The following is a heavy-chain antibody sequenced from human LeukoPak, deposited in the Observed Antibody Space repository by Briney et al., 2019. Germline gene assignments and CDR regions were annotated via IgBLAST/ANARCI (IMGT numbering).Heavy chain of an antibody. V-gene: IGHV1-46*01. CDR1: GYTFTSYY. J-gene: IGHJ6*03. CDR2: INPSGGST. Sequence: ASVKVSCKASGYTFTSYYMHWVRQAPGQGLEWMGIINPSGGSTSYAQKFQGRVTMTRDTSTSTVYMELSSLRSEDTAVYYCARDRYGVDIVTRQRYYYMDVWGKGTTVTISS. CDR3: ARDRYGVDIVTRQRYYYMDV. D-gene: IGHD5-12*01.